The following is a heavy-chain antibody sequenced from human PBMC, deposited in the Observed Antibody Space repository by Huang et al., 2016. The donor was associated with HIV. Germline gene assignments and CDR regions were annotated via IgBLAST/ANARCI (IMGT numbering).Heavy chain of an antibody. CDR1: GYPFITYD. Sequence: VQLVQSGAEVRKPGASVTLSCKASGYPFITYDISWVRQAAGQGLEWMGWMNPDSDNTGYEQKLQGRVIMTRNTAINTGNMEVSIARSEDAAVYYCARSLRYCRGAFWTHYAMDVWGQGTTVTVSS. V-gene: IGHV1-8*01. CDR2: MNPDSDNT. D-gene: IGHD2-15*01. J-gene: IGHJ6*02. CDR3: ARSLRYCRGAFWTHYAMDV.